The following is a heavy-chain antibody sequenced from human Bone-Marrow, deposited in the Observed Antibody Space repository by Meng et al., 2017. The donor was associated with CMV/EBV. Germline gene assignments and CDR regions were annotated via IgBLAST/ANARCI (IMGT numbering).Heavy chain of an antibody. J-gene: IGHJ6*02. Sequence: GGSLRLSCAASGFTFSSYAMHWVRQAPGKGLEWAAVISYDGSNKYYADSVKGRFTISRDNSKNTLYLQMNSLRAEDTAVYYCARGGVPAAPPGYYGMDVWGQGTTVTISS. V-gene: IGHV3-30-3*01. D-gene: IGHD2-2*01. CDR2: ISYDGSNK. CDR1: GFTFSSYA. CDR3: ARGGVPAAPPGYYGMDV.